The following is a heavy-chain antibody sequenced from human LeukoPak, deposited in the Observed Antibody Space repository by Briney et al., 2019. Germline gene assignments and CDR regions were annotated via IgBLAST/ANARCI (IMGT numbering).Heavy chain of an antibody. CDR3: ARDEGSGTARYYFDY. CDR2: INPSGGST. J-gene: IGHJ4*02. Sequence: ASVKVSCKASGYTFTSYYMHWVRQAPGQGLEWMGIINPSGGSTSYAQKFQGRVTMTRDTPTSTVYMELSSLRSEDTAVYYCARDEGSGTARYYFDYWGQGTLVTVPS. CDR1: GYTFTSYY. D-gene: IGHD5-18*01. V-gene: IGHV1-46*01.